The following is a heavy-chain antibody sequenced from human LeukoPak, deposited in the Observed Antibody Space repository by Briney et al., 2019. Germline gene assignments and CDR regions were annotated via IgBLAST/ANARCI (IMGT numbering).Heavy chain of an antibody. CDR1: GGSISSYY. CDR2: IYYSGSA. CDR3: ARWGPGLKVTNNWFDP. Sequence: PSETLSLTCTVSGGSISSYYWSWLRQPPGKGLEWIGYIYYSGSANYNPSLKSRVTISVDTSKNQFSLKLSSVTAADTAVYYCARWGPGLKVTNNWFDPWGQGTLVTVSS. D-gene: IGHD7-27*01. V-gene: IGHV4-59*01. J-gene: IGHJ5*02.